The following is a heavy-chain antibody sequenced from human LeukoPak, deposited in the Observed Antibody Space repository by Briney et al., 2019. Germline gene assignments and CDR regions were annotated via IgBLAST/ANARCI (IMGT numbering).Heavy chain of an antibody. J-gene: IGHJ4*02. V-gene: IGHV3-53*01. Sequence: HPGGSLRLSCAASGVTVSSNYMSWVRQAPGKGLEWVSVIYSGGSTYNADSVKGRFIISRDSSKNTLYLQMNSLRAEDTAVYYCARDPYDILTGQPHWGQGTLVTVSS. CDR1: GVTVSSNY. CDR2: IYSGGST. CDR3: ARDPYDILTGQPH. D-gene: IGHD3-9*01.